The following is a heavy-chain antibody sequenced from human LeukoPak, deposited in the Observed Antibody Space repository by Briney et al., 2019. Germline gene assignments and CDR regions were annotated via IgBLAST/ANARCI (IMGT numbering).Heavy chain of an antibody. D-gene: IGHD4-17*01. CDR1: GFTFSTYS. CDR2: INQDGSAE. CDR3: VRLFGGVTTFDY. J-gene: IGHJ4*02. Sequence: GGSLRLSCAASGFTFSTYSMSWVRQAPGKGLDWVASINQDGSAEYYVDSVRGRLTISRDNAKNSLYLQVNSLRVDDTAVYYCVRLFGGVTTFDYWGQGTLVTVSS. V-gene: IGHV3-7*01.